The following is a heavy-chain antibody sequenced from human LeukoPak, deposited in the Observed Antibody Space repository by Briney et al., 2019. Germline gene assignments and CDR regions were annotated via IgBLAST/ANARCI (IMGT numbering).Heavy chain of an antibody. CDR1: GFTFSSYS. V-gene: IGHV3-21*01. J-gene: IGHJ4*02. CDR2: ISSSSSYI. Sequence: GGSLRLSCAASGFTFSSYSMNWVRQAPGKGLEWVSSISSSSSYIYYADSVKGRFTISGDNAKNSLYLQMNSLRAEDTAVYYCARLYDSSGPPVDYWGQGTLVTVSS. CDR3: ARLYDSSGPPVDY. D-gene: IGHD3-22*01.